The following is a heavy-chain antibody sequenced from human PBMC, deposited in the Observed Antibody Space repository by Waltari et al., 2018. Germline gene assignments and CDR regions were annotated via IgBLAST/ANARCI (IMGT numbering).Heavy chain of an antibody. J-gene: IGHJ4*02. V-gene: IGHV3-23*01. CDR2: SSGTGDNT. CDR1: GFTFSNYA. D-gene: IGHD3-16*01. CDR3: AKVTDLQYYFDY. Sequence: EVQLLESGGGLVQPGGSLRLFCAASGFTFSNYAMTWVRQAPGKGLGWVSVSSGTGDNTYYADSVKGRFTISRDTSKNTLYLQMTSLRAEDTAVYYCAKVTDLQYYFDYWGPGSLVTVSS.